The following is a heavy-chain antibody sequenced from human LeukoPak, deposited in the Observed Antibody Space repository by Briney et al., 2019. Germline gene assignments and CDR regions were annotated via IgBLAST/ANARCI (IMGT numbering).Heavy chain of an antibody. D-gene: IGHD6-19*01. J-gene: IGHJ4*02. CDR3: ARDYSGWSEMDY. CDR1: GGSPSTYY. CDR2: IYYTGST. Sequence: SETLSLTCTVSGGSPSTYYWSWIRQPPGKGLEWIGYIYYTGSTNYNPSLKSRVTISIDTSKNQFSLKLNSVTAADTAVYYCARDYSGWSEMDYWGQGALVTVSS. V-gene: IGHV4-59*01.